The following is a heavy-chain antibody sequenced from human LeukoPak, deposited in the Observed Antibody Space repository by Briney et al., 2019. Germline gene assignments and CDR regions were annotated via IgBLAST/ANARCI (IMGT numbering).Heavy chain of an antibody. J-gene: IGHJ3*02. CDR3: ARGSNDFWSGYDAFDI. Sequence: ASVKVSRKASGYTFTGYYMHWVRQAPGQGLEWMGWINPNSGGTNYAQKFQGRVTMTRDTSISTAYMELSRLRSDDTAVYYCARGSNDFWSGYDAFDIWGQGTMVTVSS. CDR2: INPNSGGT. CDR1: GYTFTGYY. D-gene: IGHD3-3*01. V-gene: IGHV1-2*02.